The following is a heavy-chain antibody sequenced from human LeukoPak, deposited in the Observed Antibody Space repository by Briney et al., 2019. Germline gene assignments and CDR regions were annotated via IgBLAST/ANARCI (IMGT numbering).Heavy chain of an antibody. CDR2: ISAYNGNT. J-gene: IGHJ4*02. CDR1: GYTFTSYG. CDR3: AREANGEDCTNGVCYTGIDY. D-gene: IGHD2-8*01. Sequence: ASVKVSCKASGYTFTSYGISWVRQAPGQGLEWMGWISAYNGNTNYAQKLQGRVTMTTDTSTSTAYMELRSLRSDDTAVYYCAREANGEDCTNGVCYTGIDYWGQGTLVTVSP. V-gene: IGHV1-18*01.